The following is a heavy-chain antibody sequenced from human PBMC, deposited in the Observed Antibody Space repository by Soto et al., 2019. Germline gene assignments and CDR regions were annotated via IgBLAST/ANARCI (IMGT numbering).Heavy chain of an antibody. Sequence: PSETLSLTCAVYGGSFSGYYWSWIRQPPGKGLEWIGYIYYSGSTNYNPSLKSRVTISVDTSKNQFSLKLSSVTAADTAVFYCARDVSRCSSTSCYNWFDPWGQGTLVTVSS. CDR2: IYYSGST. CDR3: ARDVSRCSSTSCYNWFDP. D-gene: IGHD2-2*01. J-gene: IGHJ5*02. CDR1: GGSFSGYY. V-gene: IGHV4-59*01.